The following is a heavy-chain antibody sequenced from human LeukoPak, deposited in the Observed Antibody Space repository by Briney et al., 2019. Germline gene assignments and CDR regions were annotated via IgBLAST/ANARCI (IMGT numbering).Heavy chain of an antibody. D-gene: IGHD2-21*02. CDR3: VKGSGLPHDALDM. J-gene: IGHJ3*02. CDR2: ISYDGSNK. Sequence: GGSLRLSCAASGFTFSSYAVHWVRQAPGKGLEWVAVISYDGSNKYYADSVKGRFTISRDNSKNTLYLQMNSLRAEDTAVYYCVKGSGLPHDALDMWGRGTMVTVSS. V-gene: IGHV3-30-3*01. CDR1: GFTFSSYA.